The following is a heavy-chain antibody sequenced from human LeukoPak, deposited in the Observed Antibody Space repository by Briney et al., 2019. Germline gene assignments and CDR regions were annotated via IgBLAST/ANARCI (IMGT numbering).Heavy chain of an antibody. V-gene: IGHV3-33*01. CDR2: IWYDGSNK. CDR1: GFTFSSYG. J-gene: IGHJ4*02. Sequence: PGRSLRLSCAASGFTFSSYGMHWVRQAPGKGLEWVAVIWYDGSNKYYADSVKGRFTISRDNAKNSLSLQMNSLRAEDTAVYYCARAGHFDYWGQGTLVTVSS. CDR3: ARAGHFDY.